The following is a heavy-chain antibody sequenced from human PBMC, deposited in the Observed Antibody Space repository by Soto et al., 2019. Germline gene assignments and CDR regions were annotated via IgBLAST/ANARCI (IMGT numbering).Heavy chain of an antibody. CDR3: ARDPGIAVAGTDGMDV. Sequence: QVQLVESGGGVVQPGRSLRLSCAASGFTFSSYAMHWVRQAPGKGLEWVAVISYDGSNKYYADSVKGRFTISRDNSKNTLYLQMNSLRAEDTAVYYCARDPGIAVAGTDGMDVRGQGTTVTVSS. J-gene: IGHJ6*02. V-gene: IGHV3-30-3*01. CDR1: GFTFSSYA. D-gene: IGHD6-19*01. CDR2: ISYDGSNK.